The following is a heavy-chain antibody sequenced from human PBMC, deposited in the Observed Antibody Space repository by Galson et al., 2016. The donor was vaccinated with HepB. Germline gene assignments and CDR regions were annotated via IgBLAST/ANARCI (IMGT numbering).Heavy chain of an antibody. Sequence: SLRLSCAASGFTVSSNFMNWVRQAPGKGLEWVSVIYTGGTTLYADSVKGRFTISRDNSKNTLYLQMNSLRAEDTAVYYCAREEISSSAIDWWGQGTLVTVSS. J-gene: IGHJ4*02. D-gene: IGHD6-6*01. V-gene: IGHV3-66*01. CDR1: GFTVSSNF. CDR2: IYTGGTT. CDR3: AREEISSSAIDW.